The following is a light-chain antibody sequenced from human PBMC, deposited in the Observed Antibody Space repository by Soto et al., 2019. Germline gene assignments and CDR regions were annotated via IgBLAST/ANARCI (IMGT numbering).Light chain of an antibody. CDR3: QQYAGSPET. V-gene: IGKV3-20*01. CDR2: GVS. CDR1: QNFGSRS. Sequence: EIVLTQSPGTLSLFPGEKATLSCRASQNFGSRSLAWYQQKPGQAPRLLIYGVSTRATGSPDRFSGSGSGTEFTLTINRLEPEDLAVYYCQQYAGSPETFGQGTKVEIK. J-gene: IGKJ1*01.